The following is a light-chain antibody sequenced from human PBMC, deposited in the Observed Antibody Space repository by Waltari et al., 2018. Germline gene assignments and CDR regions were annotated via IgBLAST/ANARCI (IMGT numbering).Light chain of an antibody. J-gene: IGLJ3*02. V-gene: IGLV2-14*01. CDR3: SSYSSGSTLVL. Sequence: QSAPSQPASVSGSPGQSITISCTGTSSDVGRYNYVSWYQRHPNKAPRLIIYRVTDRPSGVSSRFSGSKSGNTASLTISGLQAEDEADYHCSSYSSGSTLVLFGGGTKLTVL. CDR2: RVT. CDR1: SSDVGRYNY.